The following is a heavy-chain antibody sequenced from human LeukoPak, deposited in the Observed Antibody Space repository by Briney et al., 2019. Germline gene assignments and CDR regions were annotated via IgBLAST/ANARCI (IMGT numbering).Heavy chain of an antibody. J-gene: IGHJ1*01. CDR1: GFTFSSYW. Sequence: GGSLRLSCAASGFTFSSYWMSWVRQAPGKGLEWVANIKKDGSEKYYVDSVKGRFTISRDNAKKSLYLQMNSLRAEDTAVYYCARDVCGGDCYSYQGLAAEYFQHWGQGTLVTVSS. CDR3: ARDVCGGDCYSYQGLAAEYFQH. CDR2: IKKDGSEK. D-gene: IGHD2-21*02. V-gene: IGHV3-7*01.